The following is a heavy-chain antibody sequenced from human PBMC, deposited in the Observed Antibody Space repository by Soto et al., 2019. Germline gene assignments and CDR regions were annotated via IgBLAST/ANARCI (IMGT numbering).Heavy chain of an antibody. CDR3: ARRSIAAAGTFDP. CDR1: GYTFTSYA. V-gene: IGHV1-3*01. CDR2: INAGNGNT. D-gene: IGHD6-13*01. Sequence: QVQLVQSGAEVKKPGASVKVSCKASGYTFTSYAMHLVRQAPGQRREWMGWINAGNGNTKYSQKFQGRVTITRDTSASTAYMELSSLRSEDTAVYYCARRSIAAAGTFDPWGQGTLVTVSS. J-gene: IGHJ5*02.